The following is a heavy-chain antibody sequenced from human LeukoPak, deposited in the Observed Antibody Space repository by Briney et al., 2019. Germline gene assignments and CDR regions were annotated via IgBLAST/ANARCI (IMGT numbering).Heavy chain of an antibody. D-gene: IGHD4-17*01. Sequence: SETLSLTCTVSGGSISSSSYYWGWIRQPPGKGLEWIGSIYYSGSTYYNPSLKSRVTISVDTSKNQFSLKLSSVTAADTAVYYCARSYGDYRGTFDYWGQGTLVTVSS. V-gene: IGHV4-39*07. CDR1: GGSISSSSYY. CDR3: ARSYGDYRGTFDY. J-gene: IGHJ4*02. CDR2: IYYSGST.